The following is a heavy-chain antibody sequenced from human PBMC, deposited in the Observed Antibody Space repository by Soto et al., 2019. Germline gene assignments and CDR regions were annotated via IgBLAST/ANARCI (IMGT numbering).Heavy chain of an antibody. CDR2: IYSGGST. CDR1: GFTVSSNY. J-gene: IGHJ6*02. V-gene: IGHV3-53*02. Sequence: EVQLVETGGGLIQPGGSLGLSCAASGFTVSSNYMSWVRQAPGKGLEWVSVIYSGGSTYYADSVKGRFTISRDNSKNTLYLQMNSLRAEDTAVYYCAREASLGYYDSSGYYEYYYYGMDVWGQGTTVTVSS. D-gene: IGHD3-22*01. CDR3: AREASLGYYDSSGYYEYYYYGMDV.